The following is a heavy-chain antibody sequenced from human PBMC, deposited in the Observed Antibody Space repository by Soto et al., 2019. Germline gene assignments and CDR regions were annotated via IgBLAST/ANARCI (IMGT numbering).Heavy chain of an antibody. V-gene: IGHV5-51*01. J-gene: IGHJ4*01. CDR2: IFPYDSDT. CDR1: GYIFTSYW. Sequence: GASLKISCKTSGYIFTSYWIGWLLLRPGXGMEWMVNIFPYDSDTRYSPSFQGQVTISADTSITTAYLQWSGLRASDTAMYFCARHLVGSTRGNFDYWGQGTLVTVSS. D-gene: IGHD2-2*01. CDR3: ARHLVGSTRGNFDY.